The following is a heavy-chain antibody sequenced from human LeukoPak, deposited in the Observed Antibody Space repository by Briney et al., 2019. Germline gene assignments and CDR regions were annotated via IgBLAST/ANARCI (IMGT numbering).Heavy chain of an antibody. CDR3: ARDAPYGWFGELAA. J-gene: IGHJ5*02. Sequence: GGSLRLSCAASGFSISSYWMSWVRQAPGKGLEWVASIKQDGSEKYYVDSVKGRFTISRDNAKNSLYLQVNSPRAEDTAVYYCARDAPYGWFGELAAWGQGTPVTVSS. CDR1: GFSISSYW. V-gene: IGHV3-7*01. CDR2: IKQDGSEK. D-gene: IGHD3-10*01.